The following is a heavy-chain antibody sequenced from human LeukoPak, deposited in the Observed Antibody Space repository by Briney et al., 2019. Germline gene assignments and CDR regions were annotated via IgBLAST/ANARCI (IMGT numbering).Heavy chain of an antibody. CDR2: INSDGSST. CDR3: ARGAASNWFDP. J-gene: IGHJ5*02. V-gene: IGHV3-74*01. CDR1: GFTFSSYW. D-gene: IGHD5-18*01. Sequence: PGGSLRLSCAASGFTFSSYWMHWVRQAPGKGLVWVSRINSDGSSTSYADSVKGRFTISRDNAKNTLYLQMNSLRAEDTAVHYCARGAASNWFDPWGQGTLVTVSS.